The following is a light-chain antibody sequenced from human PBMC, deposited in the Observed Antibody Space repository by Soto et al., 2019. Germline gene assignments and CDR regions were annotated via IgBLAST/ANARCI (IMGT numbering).Light chain of an antibody. CDR1: QSVSSN. Sequence: EIVMTQSPATLSLSPGERATLSCRASQSVSSNLAWYQQKPGQAPGLLIYGASTRATGIPARFSGSGSGTEFTLNISSLQSEDFAVYYCQQYNNWPPRYTFGQGTKLEIK. V-gene: IGKV3-15*01. CDR2: GAS. CDR3: QQYNNWPPRYT. J-gene: IGKJ2*01.